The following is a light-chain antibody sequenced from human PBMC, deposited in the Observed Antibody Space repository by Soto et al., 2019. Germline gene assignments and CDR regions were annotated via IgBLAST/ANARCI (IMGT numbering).Light chain of an antibody. V-gene: IGLV3-25*03. Sequence: SYELTQPPSVSVSPGQTASINCSGDALPKKYAHWYQQKPGQAPVLVMYKDTVRSSGIPERFSASSSGTTDTLTISGVQAEDESDYYCQSSDNSNSYVVFGGGTKLTV. CDR1: ALPKKY. CDR2: KDT. CDR3: QSSDNSNSYVV. J-gene: IGLJ2*01.